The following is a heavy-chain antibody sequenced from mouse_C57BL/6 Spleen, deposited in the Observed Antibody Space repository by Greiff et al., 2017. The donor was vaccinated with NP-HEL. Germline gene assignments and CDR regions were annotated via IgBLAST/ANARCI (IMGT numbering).Heavy chain of an antibody. D-gene: IGHD2-4*01. J-gene: IGHJ2*01. Sequence: QVQLKQPGAELVRPGTSVKLSCKASGYTFTSYWMHWVKQRPGQGLEWIGVIDPSDSYTNYNQKFKGKATLTVDTSSSTAYMQLSSLTSEDSAVYYCARRDDYPLDYWGQGTTLTVSS. CDR3: ARRDDYPLDY. V-gene: IGHV1-59*01. CDR2: IDPSDSYT. CDR1: GYTFTSYW.